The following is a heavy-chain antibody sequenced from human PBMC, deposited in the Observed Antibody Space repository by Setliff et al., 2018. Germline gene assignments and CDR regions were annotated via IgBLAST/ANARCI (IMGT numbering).Heavy chain of an antibody. D-gene: IGHD5-18*01. J-gene: IGHJ6*03. CDR3: AREGVDTRSSTDYRYYMDL. Sequence: RASVKVSCKASGYTFTNYGITWVRQAPGQGLEWMGGIIPIFGTVNYAQKFQGRVTIITDESTSTAYMELSSLRFEDTAVYYCAREGVDTRSSTDYRYYMDLWGKGTTVTVSS. CDR2: IIPIFGTV. V-gene: IGHV1-69*05. CDR1: GYTFTNYG.